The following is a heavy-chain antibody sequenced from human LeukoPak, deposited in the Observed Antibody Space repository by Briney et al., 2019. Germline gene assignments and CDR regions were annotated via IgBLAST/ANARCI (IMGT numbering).Heavy chain of an antibody. D-gene: IGHD2-8*02. CDR3: ATYRQVLLPFES. CDR1: GFPFSSHG. Sequence: GGSLRLSCAASGFPFSSHGMSWVRQAPGKGLEWVSVIYSGGSRYYADSVKGRFTISRDNSKNMVYLQMNSLRAEDTAIYYCATYRQVLLPFESWGQGTLVTVSS. CDR2: IYSGGSR. J-gene: IGHJ4*02. V-gene: IGHV3-53*01.